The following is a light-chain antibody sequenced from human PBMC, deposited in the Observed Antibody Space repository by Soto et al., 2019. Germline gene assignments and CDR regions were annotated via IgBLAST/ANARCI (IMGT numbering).Light chain of an antibody. CDR2: LNSDGSH. Sequence: QLVLTQSPSASASLGASVKLTCTLSSGHNTYAIAWHQQQPEKGPRYLMKLNSDGSHSKGDGIPDRFSGSSSGAERYLTISSLQYEDEADYYCQTWGTGSWVFGGGTKVTVL. CDR3: QTWGTGSWV. V-gene: IGLV4-69*01. CDR1: SGHNTYA. J-gene: IGLJ3*02.